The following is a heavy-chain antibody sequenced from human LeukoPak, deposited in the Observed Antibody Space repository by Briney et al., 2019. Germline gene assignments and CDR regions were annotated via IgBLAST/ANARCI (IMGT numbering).Heavy chain of an antibody. J-gene: IGHJ4*02. CDR3: AIHSRGILITFGGVI. CDR1: GDRFTSYW. V-gene: IGHV5-51*01. D-gene: IGHD3-16*01. CDR2: IYPGDSDT. Sequence: GESLKISCKASGDRFTSYWIGWSRQMPGKGLEWRGIIYPGDSDTRYSPSFQGQVTISADKSISTAYLQWSSLKASDTAMYYCAIHSRGILITFGGVIWGQGTLVTVSS.